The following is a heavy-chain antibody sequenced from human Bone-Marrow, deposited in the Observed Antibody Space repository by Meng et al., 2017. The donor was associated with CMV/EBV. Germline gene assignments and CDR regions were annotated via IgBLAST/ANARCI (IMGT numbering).Heavy chain of an antibody. CDR1: GFTFSSNS. D-gene: IGHD1-26*01. J-gene: IGHJ6*02. V-gene: IGHV3-21*01. Sequence: GGSLRLSCAASGFTFSSNSMNWVRQAPGKGLGWVSSISSSSSDIYYADSVKGRFTISRDNDKNSLYLQMNSRRAEDAAVYFCASELWEDSGYDYYDGGDDWGQGTPVTVSS. CDR2: ISSSSSDI. CDR3: ASELWEDSGYDYYDGGDD.